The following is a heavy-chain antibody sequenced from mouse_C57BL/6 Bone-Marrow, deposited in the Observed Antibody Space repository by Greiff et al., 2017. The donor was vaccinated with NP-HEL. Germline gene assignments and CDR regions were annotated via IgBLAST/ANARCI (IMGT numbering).Heavy chain of an antibody. V-gene: IGHV1-64*01. J-gene: IGHJ2*01. Sequence: QVQLQQPGAELVKPGASVKLSCKASGYTFTSYWMHWVKQRPGQGLEWIGMIHPNSGNTNYNEKFKSKATLTVDKSSSTAYMQRSSLTSEDSAVYYCARRGLLFDYWGQGTTLTVSS. CDR3: ARRGLLFDY. D-gene: IGHD2-3*01. CDR1: GYTFTSYW. CDR2: IHPNSGNT.